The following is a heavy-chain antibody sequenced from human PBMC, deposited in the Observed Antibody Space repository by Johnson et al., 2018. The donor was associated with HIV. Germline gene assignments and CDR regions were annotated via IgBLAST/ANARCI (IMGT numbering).Heavy chain of an antibody. J-gene: IGHJ3*02. Sequence: VQLVESGGRVERPGESLRLSCVGSGFNFDEYGMSWVRQVPGKGLEWVAGINWNGGTTGYADSVKGRLTISRDNAKSTLYLQMNSLRVEDTAVYYCARVHIYCSGGSCYHLEHPFIWGQGTMVIVSS. CDR1: GFNFDEYG. CDR3: ARVHIYCSGGSCYHLEHPFI. V-gene: IGHV3-20*04. D-gene: IGHD2-15*01. CDR2: INWNGGTT.